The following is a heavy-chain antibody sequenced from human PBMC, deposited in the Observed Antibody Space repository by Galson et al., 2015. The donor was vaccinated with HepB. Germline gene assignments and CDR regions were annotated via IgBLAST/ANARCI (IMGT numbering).Heavy chain of an antibody. CDR2: IKQDGSEK. D-gene: IGHD2-2*01. V-gene: IGHV3-7*03. CDR1: GFTFSSYW. J-gene: IGHJ4*02. Sequence: SLRLSCAASGFTFSSYWMSWVRQAPGKGLEWVANIKQDGSEKYYVDSVKGRFTISRDNAKNSLYLQMNSLRAEDTAVYYCARDREGCSSTSCYEGEKRFDYWGQGTLVTVSS. CDR3: ARDREGCSSTSCYEGEKRFDY.